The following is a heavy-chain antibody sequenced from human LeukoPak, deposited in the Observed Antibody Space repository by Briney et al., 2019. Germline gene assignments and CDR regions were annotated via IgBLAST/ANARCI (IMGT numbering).Heavy chain of an antibody. V-gene: IGHV3-11*04. J-gene: IGHJ3*02. D-gene: IGHD3-16*01. CDR1: GFTFSDYY. Sequence: GGSLRLSCAASGFTFSDYYMSWIRQAPGKGLEWVSYISSSGSTIYYADSVKGRFTISRDNAKNSLYLQMNSLRAEDTAVYYCARHIWGYVFDAFDIWGQGTMVTVSS. CDR2: ISSSGSTI. CDR3: ARHIWGYVFDAFDI.